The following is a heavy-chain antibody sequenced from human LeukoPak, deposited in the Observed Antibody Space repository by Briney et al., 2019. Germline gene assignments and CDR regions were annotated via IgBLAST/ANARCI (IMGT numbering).Heavy chain of an antibody. J-gene: IGHJ4*02. CDR2: ISAYNGNT. CDR3: AGTYCSSTSCYTADYFDY. D-gene: IGHD2-2*02. V-gene: IGHV1-18*01. Sequence: ASVKVSCKASGYTFTSYGISWVRQAPGQGLEWMGWISAYNGNTNYAQKLQGRVTMTTDTSTSTAYMELRSLRSDDTAVYYCAGTYCSSTSCYTADYFDYWGQGTLVTVSS. CDR1: GYTFTSYG.